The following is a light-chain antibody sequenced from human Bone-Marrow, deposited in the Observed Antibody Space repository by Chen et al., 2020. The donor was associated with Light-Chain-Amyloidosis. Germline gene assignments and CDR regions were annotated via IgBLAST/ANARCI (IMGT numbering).Light chain of an antibody. J-gene: IGLJ3*02. CDR2: DDS. Sequence: SYVLTQPSSVSVAPGQTATIACGGNNIGTTSVHWYQQTPGQAPLLVVYDDSDRPSGIPERLSGFNSGNTATLTNSRVEAGDEADYYGQVWDRSSDRPVFGGGTKLTVL. CDR1: NIGTTS. CDR3: QVWDRSSDRPV. V-gene: IGLV3-21*02.